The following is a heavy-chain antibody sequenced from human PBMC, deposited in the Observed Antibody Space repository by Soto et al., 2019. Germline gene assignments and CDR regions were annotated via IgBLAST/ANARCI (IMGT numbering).Heavy chain of an antibody. CDR1: GFPFSSYG. CDR2: ISGRDGNT. CDR3: PKAVACQSGSNWDRHYFDP. D-gene: IGHD3-3*01. J-gene: IGHJ5*02. Sequence: SCAASGFPFSSYGMNWVRQAPGQGLEWVSAISGRDGNTHYAHSVRGRVTITRDNSTNTVFLQMNSLRVEDTGLYYCPKAVACQSGSNWDRHYFDPWGQGTLVTVSS. V-gene: IGHV3-23*01.